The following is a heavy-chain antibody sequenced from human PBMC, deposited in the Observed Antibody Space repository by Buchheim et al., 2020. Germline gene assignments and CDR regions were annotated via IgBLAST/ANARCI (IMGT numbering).Heavy chain of an antibody. Sequence: EVQLLESGGGLVQPGGSLRLSCAASGFTFSSYAMSWVRQAPGKGLEWVSAISGSGGSTYYADSVKGRFTISRDNSKNTMYLQMNSLRAEDTAVYYCAKGIGSYMNYYYYYYMDVWGKGTT. CDR3: AKGIGSYMNYYYYYYMDV. CDR1: GFTFSSYA. J-gene: IGHJ6*03. V-gene: IGHV3-23*01. D-gene: IGHD3-10*01. CDR2: ISGSGGST.